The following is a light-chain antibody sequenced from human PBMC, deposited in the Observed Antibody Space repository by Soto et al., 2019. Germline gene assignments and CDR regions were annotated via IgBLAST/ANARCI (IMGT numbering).Light chain of an antibody. J-gene: IGKJ5*01. CDR3: QQYNNWPPT. CDR1: QSVSSN. Sequence: EIVMTQSPATLSVSPGERATLSCRASQSVSSNLAWYQQKPGQAPRLLIYGASTRATGIPARFSGSRSGTEFTLTISSLQSEDCALYYFQQYNNWPPTFGQGTRLEIK. V-gene: IGKV3-15*01. CDR2: GAS.